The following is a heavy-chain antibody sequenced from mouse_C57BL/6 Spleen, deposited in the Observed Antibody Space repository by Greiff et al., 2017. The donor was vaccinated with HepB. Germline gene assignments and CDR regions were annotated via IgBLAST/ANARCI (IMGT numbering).Heavy chain of an antibody. V-gene: IGHV5-4*03. D-gene: IGHD2-1*01. CDR3: ASLYPRNYFDY. CDR1: GFTFSSYA. J-gene: IGHJ2*01. Sequence: EVKLMESGGGLVKPGGSLKLSCAASGFTFSSYAMSWVRQTPEKRLEWVATISDGGSYTYYPDNVKGRFTISRDNAKNNLYLQMSHLKSEDTAMYYCASLYPRNYFDYWGQGTTLTVSS. CDR2: ISDGGSYT.